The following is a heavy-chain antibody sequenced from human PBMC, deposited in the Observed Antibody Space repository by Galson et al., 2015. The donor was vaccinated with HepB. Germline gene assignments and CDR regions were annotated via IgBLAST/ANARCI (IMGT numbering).Heavy chain of an antibody. CDR2: IYHRGNT. V-gene: IGHV4-39*02. Sequence: ETLSLTCTVSGDSISNSNHYWAWIRQPPGKGLEWIATIYHRGNTYYNPSLQHRVTISIDTSRNEFYLKVNSVTAADTALYYCARDRYSHNLDAEYWGQGTLVTVSS. CDR1: GDSISNSNHY. D-gene: IGHD3/OR15-3a*01. J-gene: IGHJ4*02. CDR3: ARDRYSHNLDAEY.